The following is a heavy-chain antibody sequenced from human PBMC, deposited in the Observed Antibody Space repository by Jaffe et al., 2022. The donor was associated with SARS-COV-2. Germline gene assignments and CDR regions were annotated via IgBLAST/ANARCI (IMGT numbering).Heavy chain of an antibody. CDR2: ISGDGATA. J-gene: IGHJ4*02. D-gene: IGHD2-15*01. CDR1: GFTFSSYW. V-gene: IGHV3-74*01. CDR3: ARVLSGGSRSIDY. Sequence: EVQLVESGGGLVQPGGSLRLSCAASGFTFSSYWMHWVRHAPGKGLVWVSRISGDGATAHYADSVKGRFTISRDNAKNTLYLQMNSLTAEDTAIYYCARVLSGGSRSIDYWGQGTLVTVSS.